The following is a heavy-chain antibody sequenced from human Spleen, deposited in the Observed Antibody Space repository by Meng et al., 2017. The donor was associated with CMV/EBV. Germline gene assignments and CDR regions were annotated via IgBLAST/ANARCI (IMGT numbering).Heavy chain of an antibody. Sequence: GESLKISCAASGFTFSSYGMHWVRQAPGKGLEWVALIWYDGSNKYYADSVKGRFTISRDNSKNTLYLQMNSLRAEDTAVYYCAKDLHYGDPPQTLTGYYYGMDVWGQGTTVTVSS. V-gene: IGHV3-33*06. CDR1: GFTFSSYG. J-gene: IGHJ6*02. D-gene: IGHD4-17*01. CDR2: IWYDGSNK. CDR3: AKDLHYGDPPQTLTGYYYGMDV.